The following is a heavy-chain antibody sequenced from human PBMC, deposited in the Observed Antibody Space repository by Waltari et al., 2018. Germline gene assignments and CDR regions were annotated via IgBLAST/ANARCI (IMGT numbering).Heavy chain of an antibody. CDR2: INPNSGGT. CDR1: GYTFTGYY. Sequence: QVQLVQSGAEVKKPGASVTVSCKASGYTFTGYYMHWVRQAPGQGLEWMGRINPNSGGTNYARKFQGRVTMTRDTSISTAYMELSRLRSDDTAVYYCARAAVAGRVWYFDLWGRGTLVTVSS. J-gene: IGHJ2*01. D-gene: IGHD6-19*01. CDR3: ARAAVAGRVWYFDL. V-gene: IGHV1-2*06.